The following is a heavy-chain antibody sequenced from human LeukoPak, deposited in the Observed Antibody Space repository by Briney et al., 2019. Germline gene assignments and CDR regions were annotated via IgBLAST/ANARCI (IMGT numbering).Heavy chain of an antibody. CDR1: GFTFSSYA. CDR3: AKHLTEILVVVAAPFDY. J-gene: IGHJ4*02. CDR2: ISGSGGST. V-gene: IGHV3-23*01. Sequence: QSGGSLRLSCAASGFTFSSYAMSWVRQAPGKGLEWVSAISGSGGSTYYADSVKGRFTISRDNSKNTLYLQMNSLRAEDTAVYYCAKHLTEILVVVAAPFDYWGQGTLVTVSS. D-gene: IGHD2-15*01.